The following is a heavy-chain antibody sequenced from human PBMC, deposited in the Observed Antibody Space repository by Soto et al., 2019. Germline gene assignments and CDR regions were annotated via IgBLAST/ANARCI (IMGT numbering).Heavy chain of an antibody. J-gene: IGHJ4*02. D-gene: IGHD3-3*01. CDR2: ISGSGGST. CDR3: AKTVYDFWSGYYVY. V-gene: IGHV3-23*01. CDR1: GFTFSSYA. Sequence: EVQLLESGGGLVQPGGSLRLSCAASGFTFSSYAMSWVRQAPGKGLEWVSAISGSGGSTYYADSVKGRFTISKDNSKNTLYLQMNSLRAEDTAVYYCAKTVYDFWSGYYVYWGQGTLVTVSS.